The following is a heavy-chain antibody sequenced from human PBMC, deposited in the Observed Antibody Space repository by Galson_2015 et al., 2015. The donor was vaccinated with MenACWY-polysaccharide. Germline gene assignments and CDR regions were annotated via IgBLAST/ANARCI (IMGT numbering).Heavy chain of an antibody. J-gene: IGHJ4*02. D-gene: IGHD6-19*01. V-gene: IGHV3-66*01. CDR1: AFTVSSNH. CDR3: ARLAVDNYFDY. Sequence: SLRLSCAASAFTVSSNHMSWVRQAPGKGLEWVSVIYSGGSTYYADSVKGRFTISRDNSKNTLYLQMNGLRAEGTALYYCARLAVDNYFDYWGQGTLVAVSS. CDR2: IYSGGST.